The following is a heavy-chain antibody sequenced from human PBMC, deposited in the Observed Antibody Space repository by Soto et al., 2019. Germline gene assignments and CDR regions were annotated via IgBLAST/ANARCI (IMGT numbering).Heavy chain of an antibody. CDR2: IYHSGST. CDR3: ARDQIDIVVVPAAISYGMDV. J-gene: IGHJ6*02. Sequence: SETLSLTCAVSGYSISSGYYWGWIRQPPGKGLEWIGSIYHSGSTYYNPSLKSRVTISVDTSKNQFSLKLSSVTAADTAVYYCARDQIDIVVVPAAISYGMDVWGQGTTVTVSS. CDR1: GYSISSGYY. D-gene: IGHD2-2*01. V-gene: IGHV4-38-2*02.